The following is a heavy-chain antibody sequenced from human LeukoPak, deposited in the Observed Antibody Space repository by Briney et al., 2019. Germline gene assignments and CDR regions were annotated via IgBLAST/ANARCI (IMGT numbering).Heavy chain of an antibody. CDR3: ARDRPNWGDAFDI. J-gene: IGHJ3*02. D-gene: IGHD7-27*01. Sequence: SETLSLTCTVSGGSISSYYWSWIRQPPGKGLEWIGYIYYSGSTNYNPSLKSRVTISADTSKNQFSLKLSSVTAAGTAVYYCARDRPNWGDAFDIWGQGAMVTVSS. V-gene: IGHV4-59*01. CDR1: GGSISSYY. CDR2: IYYSGST.